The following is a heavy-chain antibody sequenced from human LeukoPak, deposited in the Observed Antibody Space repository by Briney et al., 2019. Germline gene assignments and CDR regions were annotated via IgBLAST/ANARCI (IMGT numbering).Heavy chain of an antibody. CDR3: ARDHDFLHSD. D-gene: IGHD3-3*01. CDR2: IYTSGST. CDR1: GGSISSGSYY. V-gene: IGHV4-61*02. Sequence: SQTLSLTCTVSGGSISSGSYYWSWIRQPAGKGLEWIGRIYTSGSTNYNPSLKSRVTISVDTSKNQFSLKLSSVTAADTAVYYCARDHDFLHSDWGQGTLVTVSS. J-gene: IGHJ4*02.